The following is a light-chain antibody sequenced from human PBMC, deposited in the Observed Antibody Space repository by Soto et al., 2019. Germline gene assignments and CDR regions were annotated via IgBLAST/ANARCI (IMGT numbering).Light chain of an antibody. CDR1: SSNIGAGYD. CDR2: RNS. V-gene: IGLV1-40*01. Sequence: QSVLTQPPSVSGAPGQRVTLSCTGSSSNIGAGYDVHWYQLLPGRAPKLLIFRNSDRPSGVPDRFSGSKSGTSASLAITGLQAEDEADYYCQSYDTSLRVVFGGGTKVTVL. J-gene: IGLJ3*02. CDR3: QSYDTSLRVV.